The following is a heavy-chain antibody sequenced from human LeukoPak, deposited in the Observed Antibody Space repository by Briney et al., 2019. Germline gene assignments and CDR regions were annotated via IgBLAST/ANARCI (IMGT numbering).Heavy chain of an antibody. J-gene: IGHJ4*02. CDR2: ISSSSSYI. D-gene: IGHD6-13*01. CDR1: GFTFSDYY. V-gene: IGHV3-11*03. Sequence: PGGSLRLSCAASGFTFSDYYMSWIRQAPGKGLEWVSHISSSSSYINYADSVKGRSTISRDNAKNSLYLQMNSLRAEDTAVYYCATSSYSSSWSIFDYWGQGTLVTVSS. CDR3: ATSSYSSSWSIFDY.